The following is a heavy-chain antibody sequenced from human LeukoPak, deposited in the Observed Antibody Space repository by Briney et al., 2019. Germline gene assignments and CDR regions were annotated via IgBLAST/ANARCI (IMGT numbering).Heavy chain of an antibody. V-gene: IGHV3-48*01. Sequence: GGSLRLSCAASGFTFSNYNMNWVRQAPGKGLEWVSYISSGSTIYYADSVKGRFTISRDNAKNSLFLQMNSLRAEDTSVYYCARAFRGYTFGFDSWGQGTLVTVSS. CDR1: GFTFSNYN. J-gene: IGHJ4*02. CDR3: ARAFRGYTFGFDS. D-gene: IGHD3-16*01. CDR2: ISSGSTI.